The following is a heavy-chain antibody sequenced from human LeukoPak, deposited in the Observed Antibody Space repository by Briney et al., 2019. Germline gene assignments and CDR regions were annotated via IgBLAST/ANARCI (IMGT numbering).Heavy chain of an antibody. J-gene: IGHJ4*02. CDR1: GFTFSSYG. Sequence: GGSLRLSCAAPGFTFSSYGMHWVRQAPGKGLEWVAFIRYDGSNKYYADSVKGRFTISRDNSKNTLYLQMNSLRAEDTAVYYCAKDSEGRELLFDYWGQGTLVTVSS. D-gene: IGHD1-26*01. CDR2: IRYDGSNK. V-gene: IGHV3-30*02. CDR3: AKDSEGRELLFDY.